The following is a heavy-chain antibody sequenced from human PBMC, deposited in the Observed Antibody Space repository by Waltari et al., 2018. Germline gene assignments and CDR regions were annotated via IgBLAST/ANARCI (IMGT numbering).Heavy chain of an antibody. J-gene: IGHJ4*02. Sequence: QVQLQESGPGLVKPSQPLSLTCTVSGGSISSGTYNWSWIRQPAGKGLEWIGRIYTSGSTNYNPSLKSRVTISVDTSKNQFSLKLSSVTAADTAVYYCARGDSSSSVLDYWGQGTLVTVSS. V-gene: IGHV4-61*02. D-gene: IGHD6-6*01. CDR2: IYTSGST. CDR1: GGSISSGTYN. CDR3: ARGDSSSSVLDY.